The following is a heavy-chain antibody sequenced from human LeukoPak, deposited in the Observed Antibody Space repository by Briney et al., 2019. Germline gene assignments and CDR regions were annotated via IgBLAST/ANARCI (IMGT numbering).Heavy chain of an antibody. J-gene: IGHJ5*02. CDR2: INHSGST. CDR1: GGSFSGYY. CDR3: ARGLIYDFWSGYYRVSCFDP. Sequence: TSETLSLTCAVYGGSFSGYYWSWIRQPPGKGLEWIGEINHSGSTNYNPSLKSRVTISVDTSKNQFSLKLSSVTAADTAVYYCARGLIYDFWSGYYRVSCFDPWGQGTLITVSS. V-gene: IGHV4-34*01. D-gene: IGHD3-3*01.